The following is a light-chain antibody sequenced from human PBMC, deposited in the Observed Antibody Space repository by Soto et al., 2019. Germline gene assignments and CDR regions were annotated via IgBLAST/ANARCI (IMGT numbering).Light chain of an antibody. Sequence: EIVLTQSPATLSLTPGERATLSCRASQSVSSYLAWYQQKPGQAPRLLIYDASNRATGIPARFSGSGSGTDFTLTISSLEPEDFAVYSCQQRSNWPAITFGQGIRLEIK. J-gene: IGKJ5*01. CDR2: DAS. CDR1: QSVSSY. V-gene: IGKV3-11*01. CDR3: QQRSNWPAIT.